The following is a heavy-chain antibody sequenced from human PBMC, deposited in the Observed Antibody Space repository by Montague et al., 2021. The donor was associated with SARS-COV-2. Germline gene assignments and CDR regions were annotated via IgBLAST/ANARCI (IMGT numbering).Heavy chain of an antibody. Sequence: SLRLSCAASVFTFDDYGMSLVRQAPGKGLEWDSGINWNGCSTGYXDSLNGRFTISRDNAKNSLYLQMNSLRAEDTALYYCASLGYYGSGTQVEYWGQGTLVTVSS. J-gene: IGHJ4*02. CDR2: INWNGCST. CDR1: VFTFDDYG. CDR3: ASLGYYGSGTQVEY. V-gene: IGHV3-20*04. D-gene: IGHD3-10*01.